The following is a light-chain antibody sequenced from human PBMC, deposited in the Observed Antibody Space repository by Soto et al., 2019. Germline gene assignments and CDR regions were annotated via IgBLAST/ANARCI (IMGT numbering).Light chain of an antibody. V-gene: IGKV1-39*01. CDR2: AAS. Sequence: DIQMTQSPSSLSASLGDRVIISCRASQTISSYLNWYQQRPGKAPKLLIYAASSLQSGVPSRFGGSGSGTDFTLTFSSLHPEDFATYFCQQTYDNPQKFGQGTKVEI. CDR1: QTISSY. CDR3: QQTYDNPQK. J-gene: IGKJ1*01.